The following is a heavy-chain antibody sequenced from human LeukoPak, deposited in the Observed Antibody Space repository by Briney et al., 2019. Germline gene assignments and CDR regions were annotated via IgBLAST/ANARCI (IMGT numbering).Heavy chain of an antibody. V-gene: IGHV3-23*01. CDR1: GFTFSSYA. D-gene: IGHD3-10*01. J-gene: IGHJ4*02. Sequence: GGSLRLSCAASGFTFSSYAMNWVRQAPGKGLEWVSSISTSGVTTYYADSVNGRFTISRDNSKNMLNLQMDSLRAEDTAIYFCAKDYGSGTYYAPSCSDYWGQGTLVTVSS. CDR3: AKDYGSGTYYAPSCSDY. CDR2: ISTSGVTT.